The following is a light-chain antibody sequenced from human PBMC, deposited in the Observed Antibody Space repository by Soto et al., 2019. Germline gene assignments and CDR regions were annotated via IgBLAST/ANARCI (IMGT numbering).Light chain of an antibody. V-gene: IGKV1-39*01. J-gene: IGKJ3*01. CDR3: QQSYSTPRT. CDR2: SAS. Sequence: DIQMTQSPSFLSASVGDRVTITCRASQSISRYLNWYQQKPGRAPKLLIYSASSLQSGVPSRFSGSGSGTDFTLTISSLQPEDFATYYCQQSYSTPRTFGPGTKVDIK. CDR1: QSISRY.